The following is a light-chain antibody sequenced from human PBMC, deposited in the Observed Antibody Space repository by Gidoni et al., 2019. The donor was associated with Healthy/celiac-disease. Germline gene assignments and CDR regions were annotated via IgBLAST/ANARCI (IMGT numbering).Light chain of an antibody. CDR1: QSVSRSY. J-gene: IGKJ1*01. CDR3: QQYGSSTRT. Sequence: EIVLTQSPGTLSLSPGERATISCRASQSVSRSYLAWYQQKPGQAPRLLIYGASSRATGIPDFTLTISRLEPEDFAVYYCQQYGSSTRTFGQGTKVEIK. CDR2: GAS. V-gene: IGKV3-20*01.